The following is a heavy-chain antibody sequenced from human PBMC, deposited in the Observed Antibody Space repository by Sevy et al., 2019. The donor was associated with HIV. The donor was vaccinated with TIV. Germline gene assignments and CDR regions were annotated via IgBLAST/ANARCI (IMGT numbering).Heavy chain of an antibody. Sequence: ALVKVSCKASGYTFSNFDIHWVRQTPGQGLESMGLINPSGGYTNYAQSLQGRVTMTRDTSATTVYMELRSLRSEDTAVYYCARMLSCGGACYYFDSWGQGTLVTVSS. CDR2: INPSGGYT. V-gene: IGHV1-46*04. J-gene: IGHJ4*02. CDR3: ARMLSCGGACYYFDS. CDR1: GYTFSNFD. D-gene: IGHD2-21*02.